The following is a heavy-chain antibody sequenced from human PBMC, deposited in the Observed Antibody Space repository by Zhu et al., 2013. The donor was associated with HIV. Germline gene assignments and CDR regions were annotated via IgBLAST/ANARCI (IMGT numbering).Heavy chain of an antibody. CDR3: ARDGTTVTTMFGEWYFDY. V-gene: IGHV1-69*08. D-gene: IGHD4-17*01. CDR1: GGTFSSYT. CDR2: IIPILGIA. Sequence: QVQLVQSGAEVKKPGSSVKVSCKASGGTFSSYTISWVRQAPGQGLEWMGRIIPILGIANYAQKFQGRVTITADKSTSTAYMELSSLRSEDTAVYYCARDGTTVTTMFGEWYFDYWGQGTLVTVSS. J-gene: IGHJ4*02.